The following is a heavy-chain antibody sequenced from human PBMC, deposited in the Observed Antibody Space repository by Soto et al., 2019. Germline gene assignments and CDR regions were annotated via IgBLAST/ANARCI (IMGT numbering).Heavy chain of an antibody. CDR2: ISGGGDAT. CDR3: AKKSLGSITLPALYYFDY. J-gene: IGHJ4*02. Sequence: EVQLLESGGGLVQPGGSLRLSCAASGFTFGSYALSWVRQAPGKGLEWVSVISGGGDATYYPDSVKGRFTTSRDNSKNTVYVQMNSLRAEDTAVYYCAKKSLGSITLPALYYFDYWGQGTLVTVSS. V-gene: IGHV3-23*01. CDR1: GFTFGSYA. D-gene: IGHD1-20*01.